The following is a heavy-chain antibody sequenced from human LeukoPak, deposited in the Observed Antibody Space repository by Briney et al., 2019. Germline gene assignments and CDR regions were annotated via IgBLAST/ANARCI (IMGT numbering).Heavy chain of an antibody. V-gene: IGHV3-48*01. CDR2: ISSSSSTI. D-gene: IGHD3-16*01. J-gene: IGHJ4*02. Sequence: GSLRLSCAASGFTFSSYSMNWVRQAPGKGLEWVSYISSSSSTIYYADSVKGRFTIPRDNAKNSLYLQMNSLRAEDTAVYYCARGLGHQSYVRHLEWGQGTLVTVSS. CDR3: ARGLGHQSYVRHLE. CDR1: GFTFSSYS.